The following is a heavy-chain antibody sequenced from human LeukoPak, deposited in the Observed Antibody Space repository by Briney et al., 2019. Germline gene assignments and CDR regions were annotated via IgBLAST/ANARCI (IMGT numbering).Heavy chain of an antibody. CDR1: GGTFSSYT. J-gene: IGHJ4*02. D-gene: IGHD1-26*01. V-gene: IGHV1-69*02. CDR3: ARASGSYVGQFDY. CDR2: IIPILGIA. Sequence: ASVKVSCKASGGTFSSYTIGWVRQAPGQGLEWMGRIIPILGIANYAQKFQGRVTITADKSTSTAYMELSSLRSEDTAVYYCARASGSYVGQFDYWGQGTLVTVSS.